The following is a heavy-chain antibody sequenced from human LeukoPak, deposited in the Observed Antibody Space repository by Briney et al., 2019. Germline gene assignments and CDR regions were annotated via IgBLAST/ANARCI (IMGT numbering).Heavy chain of an antibody. D-gene: IGHD6-13*01. V-gene: IGHV4-39*07. CDR3: ARHSSSWYSAGMDV. Sequence: SETLSLTCTVSGGSISSSSYYWGWIRQPPGKGLEWIGSIYYSGSTYYNPSLKSRVTISVDTSENQFSLKLSSVTAADTAVFYCARHSSSWYSAGMDVWGQGTTVTVSS. CDR2: IYYSGST. CDR1: GGSISSSSYY. J-gene: IGHJ6*02.